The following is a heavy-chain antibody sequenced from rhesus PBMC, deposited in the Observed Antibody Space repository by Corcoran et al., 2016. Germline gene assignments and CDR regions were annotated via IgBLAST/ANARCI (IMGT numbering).Heavy chain of an antibody. CDR2: ISGSSSTT. Sequence: EVQLVESGGGLVQPGGSLRLSCAASGFTFSDHYMDWVRRAPGKGLEWVSSISGSSSTTYYPDSVKGRFTISRDNAKNTLYLQMNSPRVEDTAVYYCAREDSYSYFDYWGHGVLVTVSS. V-gene: IGHV3-37*01. CDR3: AREDSYSYFDY. D-gene: IGHD5-36*02. J-gene: IGHJ4*01. CDR1: GFTFSDHY.